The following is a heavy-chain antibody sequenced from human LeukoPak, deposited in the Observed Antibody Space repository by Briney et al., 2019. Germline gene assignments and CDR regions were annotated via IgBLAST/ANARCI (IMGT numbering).Heavy chain of an antibody. CDR3: ARDICPGASTRCYGGDAFDI. CDR2: IYNGGTK. CDR1: GFTVSSNY. V-gene: IGHV3-53*01. J-gene: IGHJ3*02. Sequence: PGWSLRLSCAASGFTVSSNYMGWLRQAPGKGLEWVSVIYNGGTKYYADSVKGRFTISRDNSKNTLYLQMNSLRDEDTAVYYCARDICPGASTRCYGGDAFDIWGQGTMVTVSS. D-gene: IGHD2-2*01.